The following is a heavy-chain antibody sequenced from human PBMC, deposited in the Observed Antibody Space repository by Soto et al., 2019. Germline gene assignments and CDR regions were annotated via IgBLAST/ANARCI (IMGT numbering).Heavy chain of an antibody. Sequence: QVQLVESGGGVVQPGRSLRLSCAASGSTFSSYAMHWVRQAPGKGLEWVTVIWYDGSNEDYADSVKGRFTISRDNSKKTLFLKMNSLRVEDTAVYYCAREETGTFDCWGQGTLVTVSS. V-gene: IGHV3-33*01. CDR3: AREETGTFDC. D-gene: IGHD1-1*01. CDR2: IWYDGSNE. J-gene: IGHJ4*02. CDR1: GSTFSSYA.